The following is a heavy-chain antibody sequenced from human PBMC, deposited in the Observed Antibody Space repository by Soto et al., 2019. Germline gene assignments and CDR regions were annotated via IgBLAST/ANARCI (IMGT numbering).Heavy chain of an antibody. CDR1: GFTFSSYA. Sequence: GGSLRLSCAASGFTFSSYAMSWVRQAPGKGLEWVSVISGSGGSTSYADSVKGRFTISRDNSKNTLYLQMNSLRAEDTAVYYCVKKSSGSQVRLGAMDVWGQGTTVTVSS. CDR3: VKKSSGSQVRLGAMDV. CDR2: ISGSGGST. J-gene: IGHJ6*02. V-gene: IGHV3-23*01. D-gene: IGHD4-17*01.